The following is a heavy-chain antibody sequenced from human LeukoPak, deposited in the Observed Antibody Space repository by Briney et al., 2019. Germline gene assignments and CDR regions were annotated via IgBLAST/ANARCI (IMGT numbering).Heavy chain of an antibody. CDR2: INPNSGGT. CDR1: GYTFTGYY. D-gene: IGHD2-21*01. CDR3: ARDKVMGTFDY. J-gene: IGHJ4*02. Sequence: ASVKVSCKASGYTFTGYYMHWXRQAPGQGXXWXGWINPNSGGTNYAQKFQGRVTMTRDTSISTAYMELSRLRSDDTAVYYCARDKVMGTFDYWGQGTLVTVSS. V-gene: IGHV1-2*02.